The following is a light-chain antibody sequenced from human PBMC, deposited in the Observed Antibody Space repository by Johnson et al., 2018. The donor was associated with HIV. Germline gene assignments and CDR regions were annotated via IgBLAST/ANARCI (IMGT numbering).Light chain of an antibody. CDR3: GTWDRNLSAEV. V-gene: IGLV1-51*02. J-gene: IGLJ1*01. CDR1: SSNIANNY. CDR2: ENN. Sequence: QSVLTQPPSVSAAPGQRVTISCSGSSSNIANNYISWYQQFPGTAPKLLIYENNKRPSGIPDRFSASKSGASATLGITGLQTGDEADYYCGTWDRNLSAEVFGSVTRVTVL.